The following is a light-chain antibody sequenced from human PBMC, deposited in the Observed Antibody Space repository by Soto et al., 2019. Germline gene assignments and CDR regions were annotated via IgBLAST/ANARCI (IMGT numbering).Light chain of an antibody. V-gene: IGKV3-11*01. J-gene: IGKJ5*01. CDR2: DAS. Sequence: EPVWTQSPAILSLSPGERATLFCRASQSISRYLAWYQQKPGQAPRLLIYDASNRATGTPARFSGSGSGTDFTLTISSLEPEDFAVYYCQQRSNWPPITFGQGTRLEIK. CDR3: QQRSNWPPIT. CDR1: QSISRY.